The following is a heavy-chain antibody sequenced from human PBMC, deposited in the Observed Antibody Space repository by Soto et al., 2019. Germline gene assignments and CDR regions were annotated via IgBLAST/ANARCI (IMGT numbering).Heavy chain of an antibody. D-gene: IGHD3-3*01. CDR1: GFTFSDYY. J-gene: IGHJ6*03. CDR2: ISSSGSTI. Sequence: GGSLRLSCAASGFTFSDYYMSWIRQAPGKGLEWVSYISSSGSTIYYADSVKGRFTISRDNAKNSLYLQMNSLRAEDTAVYYCARVNQSYYDFWSGYYNLGSNYYYYYMDVWGKGTTVTVSS. V-gene: IGHV3-11*01. CDR3: ARVNQSYYDFWSGYYNLGSNYYYYYMDV.